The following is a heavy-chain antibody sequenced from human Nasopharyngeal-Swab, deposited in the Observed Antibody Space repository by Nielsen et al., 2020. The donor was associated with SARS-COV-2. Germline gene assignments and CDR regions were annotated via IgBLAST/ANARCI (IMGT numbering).Heavy chain of an antibody. CDR3: AKDLGIAVAGTGHDL. J-gene: IGHJ5*02. Sequence: SLKISCAASGFSFDDYAMHWFRQAPGKGLEWVSGISWNSGGIGYADSVKGRFTISRDNAKNSLFLQMNSLRAEDTALYYCAKDLGIAVAGTGHDLWGQGTLVTVSS. CDR2: ISWNSGGI. V-gene: IGHV3-9*01. CDR1: GFSFDDYA. D-gene: IGHD6-19*01.